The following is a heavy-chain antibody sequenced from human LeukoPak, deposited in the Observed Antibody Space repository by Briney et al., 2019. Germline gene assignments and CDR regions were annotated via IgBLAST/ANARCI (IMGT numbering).Heavy chain of an antibody. V-gene: IGHV3-30*18. J-gene: IGHJ3*02. CDR3: AKVGFTGSYMYAFDM. CDR1: GFTFSNYG. D-gene: IGHD1-26*01. CDR2: ISDDGSNK. Sequence: GRSLRLSCVASGFTFSNYGMHWVRQAPGKGLEWVAVISDDGSNKYYPDSAKGRFTISRDNSKSTLNLQMDSLRIEDTAVYYCAKVGFTGSYMYAFDMWGQGTIVTVSS.